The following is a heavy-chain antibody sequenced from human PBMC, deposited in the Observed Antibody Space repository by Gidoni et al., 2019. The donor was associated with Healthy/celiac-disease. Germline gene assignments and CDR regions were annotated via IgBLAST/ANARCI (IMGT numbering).Heavy chain of an antibody. Sequence: EVPLLESGGGLVQPGGSLRLSCAASGLTFSSYAMSWVRQAPGKGLEWVSAISGSGGSTYYADSVKGRFTISRDNSKNTLYLQTNSLRAEDTAVYYCAKVGYGGPPGPDYWGQGTLVTVSS. J-gene: IGHJ4*02. D-gene: IGHD4-17*01. CDR1: GLTFSSYA. CDR2: ISGSGGST. V-gene: IGHV3-23*01. CDR3: AKVGYGGPPGPDY.